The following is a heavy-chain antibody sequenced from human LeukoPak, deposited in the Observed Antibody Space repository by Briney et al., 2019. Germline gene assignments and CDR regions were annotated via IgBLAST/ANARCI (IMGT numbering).Heavy chain of an antibody. CDR3: ARARGAATIDY. V-gene: IGHV4-34*01. CDR1: GGSFSGYY. Sequence: SETLSLTCAVYGGSFSGYYWTWIRQPPGKGLEWIGEINHSGSNNYNPSLKSRVIISVDTSKNQFSLKLSSVTDADTAVYYCARARGAATIDYWGQGTLVIVSS. D-gene: IGHD6-25*01. J-gene: IGHJ4*02. CDR2: INHSGSN.